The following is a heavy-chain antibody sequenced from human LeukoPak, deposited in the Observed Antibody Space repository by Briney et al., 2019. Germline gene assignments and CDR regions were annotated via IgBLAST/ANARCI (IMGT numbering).Heavy chain of an antibody. CDR2: IWYDGSNK. Sequence: GALRLSCAASGFTFSSYGMYWVRQAPGKGLEWVAVIWYDGSNKYYADSVKGRFTISRDDSKNTLYLQMNSLRAEDTAVYYCARDILSYYGSGSYTPYYYYGMDVWGQGTTVTVSS. V-gene: IGHV3-33*01. CDR3: ARDILSYYGSGSYTPYYYYGMDV. J-gene: IGHJ6*02. CDR1: GFTFSSYG. D-gene: IGHD3-10*01.